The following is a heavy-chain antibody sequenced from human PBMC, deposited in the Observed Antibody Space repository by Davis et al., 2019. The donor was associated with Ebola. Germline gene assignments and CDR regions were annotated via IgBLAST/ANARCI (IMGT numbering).Heavy chain of an antibody. D-gene: IGHD3-3*01. Sequence: GESLKISCAASGFTFSSYGMHWVRQAPGKGLEWVAVISYDGSNKYYADSVKGRFTISRDYSKNTLYLQMNSLRAEDTAVYYCAKSGLSFGVVKYHYGMDVWGKGTTVTVSS. CDR2: ISYDGSNK. V-gene: IGHV3-30*18. CDR3: AKSGLSFGVVKYHYGMDV. J-gene: IGHJ6*04. CDR1: GFTFSSYG.